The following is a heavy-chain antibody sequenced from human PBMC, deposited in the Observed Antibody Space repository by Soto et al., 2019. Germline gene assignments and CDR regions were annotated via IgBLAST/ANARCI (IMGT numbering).Heavy chain of an antibody. Sequence: QVQLVQSRAEVKKSGASVKVSCKASGYTFTSYDINWVRQATGQGLEWMGWMNPNSGNTGYAQKFQGRVTMTRNTSISTAYMELSSLRYEDTAVYYCARERSAASTGWFDPWGQGTLVTVSS. CDR3: ARERSAASTGWFDP. CDR2: MNPNSGNT. J-gene: IGHJ5*02. V-gene: IGHV1-8*01. CDR1: GYTFTSYD. D-gene: IGHD6-13*01.